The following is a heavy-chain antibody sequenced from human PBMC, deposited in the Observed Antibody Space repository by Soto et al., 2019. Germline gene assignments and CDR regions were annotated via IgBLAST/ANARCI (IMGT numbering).Heavy chain of an antibody. CDR3: ARQWAGYSGL. CDR1: GGSISSSSYY. Sequence: SETLSLTCTVSGGSISSSSYYWGWIRQPPGKGLEWIGSIYYSGSTYYNPSLKSRVTISVDTSKNQFSLKLSSVTAADTAVYYCARQWAGYSGLWGQGTLVTVSS. V-gene: IGHV4-39*01. J-gene: IGHJ4*02. D-gene: IGHD6-13*01. CDR2: IYYSGST.